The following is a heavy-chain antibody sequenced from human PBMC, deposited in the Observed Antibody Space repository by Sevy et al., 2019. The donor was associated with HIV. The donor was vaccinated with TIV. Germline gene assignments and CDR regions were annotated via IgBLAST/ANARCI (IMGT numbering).Heavy chain of an antibody. V-gene: IGHV4-59*11. CDR2: IYYSGTT. J-gene: IGHJ4*02. CDR3: ARGGYYHALDY. D-gene: IGHD3-22*01. CDR1: DGSITSHY. Sequence: SETLSLTCTVSDGSITSHYWSWIRQPPGKGLEWIGYIYYSGTTNYDPSLKSRVTFSVDTSRNQFSLKLSSVTAADTAVYYCARGGYYHALDYWGQGTLVTVS.